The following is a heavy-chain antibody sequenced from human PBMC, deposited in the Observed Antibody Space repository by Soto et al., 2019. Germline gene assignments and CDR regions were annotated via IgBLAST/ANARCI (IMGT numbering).Heavy chain of an antibody. V-gene: IGHV4-31*03. J-gene: IGHJ6*02. Sequence: SETLSLTCTVSGGSISSGGYYWSWIRQHPGKGLEWIGYIYYSGSAYYNPSLKSRVTISVDTSKNQFSLRLSSVTAADTAVYYCARTANDYYGMDVWGQGTTVTVSS. CDR1: GGSISSGGYY. D-gene: IGHD5-18*01. CDR2: IYYSGSA. CDR3: ARTANDYYGMDV.